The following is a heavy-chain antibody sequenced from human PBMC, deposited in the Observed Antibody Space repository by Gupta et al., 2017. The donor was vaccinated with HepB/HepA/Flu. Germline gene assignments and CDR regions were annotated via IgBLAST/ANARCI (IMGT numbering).Heavy chain of an antibody. J-gene: IGHJ5*02. D-gene: IGHD1-1*01. CDR2: VYYTGRA. CDR3: VRLPTGFPNWFDP. V-gene: IGHV4-39*01. Sequence: QMQLQESGPRLVKPSETLSLNCSVPGCSIIICHYNWGWVRQPPGKGLEWIGTVYYTGRAYYNPSLESRVTLLADTSKNQFSLKLASVTAADTAVYYCVRLPTGFPNWFDPWGQGTLVTVSS. CDR1: GCSIIICHYN.